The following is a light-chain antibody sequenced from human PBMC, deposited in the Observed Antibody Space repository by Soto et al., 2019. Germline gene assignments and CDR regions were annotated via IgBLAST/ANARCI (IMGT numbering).Light chain of an antibody. V-gene: IGKV3D-20*01. CDR3: QQYGSTPLT. Sequence: VLTQSPATLSLSPGERATLSCGASQSVSGSYLAWYQQKPGLAPRLLIYDASSRSTGIPDRFSGSGSGTDFALTISRLEPEDFAVYYCQQYGSTPLTFGGGTKVEIK. J-gene: IGKJ4*01. CDR1: QSVSGSY. CDR2: DAS.